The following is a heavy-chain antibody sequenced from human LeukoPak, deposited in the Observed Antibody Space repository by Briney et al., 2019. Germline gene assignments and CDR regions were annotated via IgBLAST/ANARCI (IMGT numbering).Heavy chain of an antibody. D-gene: IGHD6-13*01. J-gene: IGHJ4*02. CDR2: IIPILGIA. CDR3: ASTPIAAAGH. V-gene: IGHV1-69*04. CDR1: GGTFSSYA. Sequence: SVKVSCKASGGTFSSYAISWVRQAPGQGLEWMGRIIPILGIANYAQKFQGRVTMTRNTSISTAYMELSSLRSEDTAVYYCASTPIAAAGHWGQGTLVTVSS.